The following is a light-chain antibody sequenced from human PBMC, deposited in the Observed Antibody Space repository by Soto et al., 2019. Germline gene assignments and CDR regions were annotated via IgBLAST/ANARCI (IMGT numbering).Light chain of an antibody. CDR3: GSYDSSLSGSEV. J-gene: IGLJ1*01. Sequence: QSVLTQPPSVSGAPGQSGTSSCTGSSSNSGAGHYVHWYQQLPGTATKLLIHGNGNRPSGAPERFSGSKSRTSASLAITGLHAEDEADYCCGSYDSSLSGSEVFGSGTKVTVL. CDR2: GNG. CDR1: SSNSGAGHY. V-gene: IGLV1-40*01.